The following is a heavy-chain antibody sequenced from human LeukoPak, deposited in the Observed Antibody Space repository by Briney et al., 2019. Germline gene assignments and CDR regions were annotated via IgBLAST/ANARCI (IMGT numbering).Heavy chain of an antibody. J-gene: IGHJ5*02. CDR3: ARKLLWFGELQNWFDP. CDR2: ISAYNGDT. Sequence: ASVKVSFTASGYTFTTYGISWVRQAPGQGLEWMGWISAYNGDTNYAQKLQGRVTMTTDTSTSTAYMELRSLRSDDTAVYYCARKLLWFGELQNWFDPWGQGTLVTVSS. CDR1: GYTFTTYG. V-gene: IGHV1-18*01. D-gene: IGHD3-10*01.